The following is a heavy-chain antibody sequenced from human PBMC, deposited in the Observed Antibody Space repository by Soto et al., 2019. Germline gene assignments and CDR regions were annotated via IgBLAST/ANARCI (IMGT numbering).Heavy chain of an antibody. CDR3: ARSQRPGATMFRALTFDY. Sequence: PGESLKISCKGSGYTFTSYWIAWVRQMPGKGLEWMGTIYPDDSDTRYSPSFQGQITISADKSITTAYLQWSGLKASDTAMYYCARSQRPGATMFRALTFDYWGQGTLVTVSS. CDR1: GYTFTSYW. D-gene: IGHD3-10*01. V-gene: IGHV5-51*01. J-gene: IGHJ4*02. CDR2: IYPDDSDT.